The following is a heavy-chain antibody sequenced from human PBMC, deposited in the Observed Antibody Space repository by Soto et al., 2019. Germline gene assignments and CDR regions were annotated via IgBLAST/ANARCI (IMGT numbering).Heavy chain of an antibody. J-gene: IGHJ4*02. CDR2: IWYDGSNK. Sequence: GGSLRLSCAASGFTFSSYGMHWVRQAPGKGLEWVAVIWYDGSNKYYADSVKGRFTISRDNSKNTLYLQMNSLRAEDTAVYYCSGFEENRPLGGVITSRFNWGQGTLVTVSS. D-gene: IGHD3-22*01. CDR3: SGFEENRPLGGVITSRFN. V-gene: IGHV3-33*01. CDR1: GFTFSSYG.